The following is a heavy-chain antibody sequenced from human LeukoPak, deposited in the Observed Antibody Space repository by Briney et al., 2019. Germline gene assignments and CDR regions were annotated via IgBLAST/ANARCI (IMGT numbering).Heavy chain of an antibody. D-gene: IGHD2-15*01. J-gene: IGHJ5*02. CDR1: GFTFSRYA. CDR2: IKQDGSEK. V-gene: IGHV3-7*05. CDR3: AKYGVVLPPGSHIPHWFDP. Sequence: TGGSLRLSCAGSGFTFSRYAMSWVRQAPGKRLEWVANIKQDGSEKYYVDSVKGRFTISRDNAKNSLYLHMNSLRAEDTAVYYCAKYGVVLPPGSHIPHWFDPWGQGSLVTVSS.